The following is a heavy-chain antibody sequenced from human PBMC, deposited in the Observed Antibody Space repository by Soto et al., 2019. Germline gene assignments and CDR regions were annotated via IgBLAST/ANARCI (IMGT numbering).Heavy chain of an antibody. CDR3: ARDRAAYYYDSSGYLFGGYFDY. Sequence: SSETLSLTCTVSGGSISSGGYYWSWIRQHPGKGLEWIGYIYYSGSTYYNPSLKSRVTISVDTSKNQFSLKLSSVTAADTAVYYCARDRAAYYYDSSGYLFGGYFDYWGQGTLVTVS. V-gene: IGHV4-31*03. CDR2: IYYSGST. D-gene: IGHD3-22*01. J-gene: IGHJ4*02. CDR1: GGSISSGGYY.